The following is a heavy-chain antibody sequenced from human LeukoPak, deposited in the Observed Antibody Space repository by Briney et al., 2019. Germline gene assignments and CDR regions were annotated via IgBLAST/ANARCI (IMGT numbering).Heavy chain of an antibody. J-gene: IGHJ4*02. CDR3: AKAVPPTYYYDSSAYTAPDY. CDR1: GFTFVNYA. D-gene: IGHD3-22*01. V-gene: IGHV3-23*01. CDR2: IRGSDGVT. Sequence: GGSLRLSCAASGFTFVNYALSWVRQAPGKGLEWVSTIRGSDGVTYYADSVKGRFTISRDNSKNTLYLQMNSPRVVDTAVYYCAKAVPPTYYYDSSAYTAPDYWGQGTLVTVSS.